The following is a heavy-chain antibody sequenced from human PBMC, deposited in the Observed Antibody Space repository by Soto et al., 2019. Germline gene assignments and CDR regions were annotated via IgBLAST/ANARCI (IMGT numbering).Heavy chain of an antibody. CDR3: ARGRYCLTGRCFPNWFDS. J-gene: IGHJ5*01. Sequence: SETLSLTCSVSGGSISYNSYDWGWIRQPPGKGLEWIGGIFYTGTTYYSPSLKDRVTMSMDTSKNSFSVNLTSVTAADTAVYFCARGRYCLTGRCFPNWFDSWGQGALVTVSS. D-gene: IGHD7-27*01. CDR2: IFYTGTT. V-gene: IGHV4-39*02. CDR1: GGSISYNSYD.